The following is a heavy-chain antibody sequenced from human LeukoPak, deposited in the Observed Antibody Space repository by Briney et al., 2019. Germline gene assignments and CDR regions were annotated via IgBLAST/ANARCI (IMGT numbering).Heavy chain of an antibody. D-gene: IGHD1-26*01. Sequence: GGSLRLSCAASGLTFSTYGMYWVRQAPGKGLEWVAVITYDGTNKYYADSVKGRFTISRDNPENTLYLQMNTLRVEDTAVYYCARKSGVGAVPADLWGRGTLVTVSS. CDR1: GLTFSTYG. V-gene: IGHV3-30*03. CDR3: ARKSGVGAVPADL. CDR2: ITYDGTNK. J-gene: IGHJ2*01.